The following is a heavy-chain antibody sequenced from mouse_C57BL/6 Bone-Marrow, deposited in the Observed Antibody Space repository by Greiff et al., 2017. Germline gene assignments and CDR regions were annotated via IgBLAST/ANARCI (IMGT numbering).Heavy chain of an antibody. V-gene: IGHV1-50*01. J-gene: IGHJ4*01. D-gene: IGHD4-1*02. CDR3: ARRGNWDTGAMDY. CDR2: IDPSDSYT. Sequence: QVQLQQSGAELVKPGASVKLSCKASGYTFTSYWMQWVKQRPGQGLEWIGEIDPSDSYTNYNQKFKGKATLTVDTSSSTASRQLSSLTSEDSAVYYCARRGNWDTGAMDYWGRGTSVTVSS. CDR1: GYTFTSYW.